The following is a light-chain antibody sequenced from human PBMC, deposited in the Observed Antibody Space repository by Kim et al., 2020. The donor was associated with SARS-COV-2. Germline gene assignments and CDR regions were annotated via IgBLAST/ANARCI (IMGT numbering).Light chain of an antibody. CDR2: DAS. J-gene: IGKJ1*01. Sequence: EIVLTQSPATLSLSPGERATLSCRASQSVSSSLAWYQQKPGQTPRVVIYDASNRATGIPARFSGSGSGTDFTLTISSLEPEDFAVYYCHQPTNGWTFGQGTKVDIK. CDR1: QSVSSS. CDR3: HQPTNGWT. V-gene: IGKV3-11*01.